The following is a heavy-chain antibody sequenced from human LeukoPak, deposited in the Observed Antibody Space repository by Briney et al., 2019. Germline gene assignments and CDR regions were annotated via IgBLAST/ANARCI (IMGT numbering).Heavy chain of an antibody. D-gene: IGHD3-9*01. CDR2: IYYSGST. CDR1: GGSISSYY. J-gene: IGHJ3*02. CDR3: ARRETYYDILTGYSHDAFDI. Sequence: SETLSLTCTVSGGSISSYYWSWIRQPPGKGLEWIGYIYYSGSTNYNPSLKSRVTISVDTSKNQFSLKLSSVTAADTAVYYCARRETYYDILTGYSHDAFDIWGQGTMVTVSS. V-gene: IGHV4-59*12.